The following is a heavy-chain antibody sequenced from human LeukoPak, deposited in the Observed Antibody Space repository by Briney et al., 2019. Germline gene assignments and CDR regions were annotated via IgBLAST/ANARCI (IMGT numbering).Heavy chain of an antibody. D-gene: IGHD3-22*01. CDR1: GFTFSTYG. CDR3: ARLLDYDNSGDPDTFDI. V-gene: IGHV3-33*01. Sequence: GGSLRLSCAASGFTFSTYGIHWVRQAPGKGLEWVALIRYDGSNTYYADSVRGRFTVSRDNSKSTLYLQMNSLRAEDTAVYYCARLLDYDNSGDPDTFDIWGQGTMVSVSS. CDR2: IRYDGSNT. J-gene: IGHJ3*02.